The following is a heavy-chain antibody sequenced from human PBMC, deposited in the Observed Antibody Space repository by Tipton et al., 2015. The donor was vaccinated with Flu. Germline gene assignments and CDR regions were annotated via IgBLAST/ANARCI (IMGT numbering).Heavy chain of an antibody. D-gene: IGHD3-16*01. V-gene: IGHV3-7*03. CDR3: ARFAGGP. CDR1: GFPFSSFW. J-gene: IGHJ5*02. Sequence: SLRLSCAASGFPFSSFWMHWVRQTPGKGLEWVAHINQNGSEKGYVDSVKGRITISRDNAKNSLYLQMNSLRAEDTAVYYCARFAGGPWGQGTLVTVSS. CDR2: INQNGSEK.